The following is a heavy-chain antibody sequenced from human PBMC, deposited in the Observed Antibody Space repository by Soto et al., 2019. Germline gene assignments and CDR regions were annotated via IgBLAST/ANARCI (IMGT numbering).Heavy chain of an antibody. CDR3: AKDALGLKVGALLLNWFDP. D-gene: IGHD1-26*01. CDR2: ISGSGGST. J-gene: IGHJ5*02. Sequence: VGSLRLSCAASGFTFSSYAMSWVRQAPGKGLEWVSAISGSGGSTYYADSVKGRFTISRDNSKNTLYLQMNSLRAEDTAVYYCAKDALGLKVGALLLNWFDPWGQGTLVTVSS. V-gene: IGHV3-23*01. CDR1: GFTFSSYA.